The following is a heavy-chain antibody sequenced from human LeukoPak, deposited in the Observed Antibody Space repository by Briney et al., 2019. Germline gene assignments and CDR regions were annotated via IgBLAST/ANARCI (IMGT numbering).Heavy chain of an antibody. CDR2: MSFDGSNK. J-gene: IGHJ4*02. D-gene: IGHD2-2*01. CDR3: TSICGSSSCYLDY. CDR1: GFTFNNYG. Sequence: GRSLRLSCADSGFTFNNYGMHWVRQAPGKGLEWVAVMSFDGSNKYYADSVKGRFTISRDNSRNTLYLQMNSLRVEDTAVYYCTSICGSSSCYLDYWGQGTLVTVSS. V-gene: IGHV3-30*03.